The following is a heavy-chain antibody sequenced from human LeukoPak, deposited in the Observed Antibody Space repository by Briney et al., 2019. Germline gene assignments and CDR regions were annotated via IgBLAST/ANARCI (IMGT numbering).Heavy chain of an antibody. D-gene: IGHD4-17*01. CDR3: ARGQRDYGDYVC. CDR2: INHSGST. Sequence: SETLSLTCAVYGGSFSGYYWSWIRQPPGKGLEWIGEINHSGSTNYNPSLKSRVTISVDTSKNQFSLKLSSVTAADTAVYYCARGQRDYGDYVCWGQGTLVTVSS. CDR1: GGSFSGYY. V-gene: IGHV4-34*01. J-gene: IGHJ4*02.